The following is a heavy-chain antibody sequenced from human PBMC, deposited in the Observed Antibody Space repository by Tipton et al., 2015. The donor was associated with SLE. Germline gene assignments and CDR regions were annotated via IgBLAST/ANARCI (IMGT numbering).Heavy chain of an antibody. D-gene: IGHD5-24*01. Sequence: SLRLSCAASGFTFSSYSMNWVRQAPGKGLEWVLSISSSSSYIYYADSVKGRFTISRDNAKNSLYLQMNSLRAEDTAVYYCARDLAQDGYNCLDAEYFQHWGQGTLVTVSS. V-gene: IGHV3-21*01. J-gene: IGHJ1*01. CDR2: ISSSSSYI. CDR3: ARDLAQDGYNCLDAEYFQH. CDR1: GFTFSSYS.